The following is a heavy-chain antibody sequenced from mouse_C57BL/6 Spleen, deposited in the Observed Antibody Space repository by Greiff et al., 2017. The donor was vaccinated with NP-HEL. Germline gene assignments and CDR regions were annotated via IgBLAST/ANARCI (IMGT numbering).Heavy chain of an antibody. Sequence: EVQRVESGPGLAKPSQTLSLTCSVTGYSITSDYWNWIRKFPGNKLEYMGYISYSGSTYYNPSLKSRISITRDTSKNQYYLQLNSVTTEDTATYYCARSRNWDEGYFDVWGTGTTVTVSS. J-gene: IGHJ1*03. V-gene: IGHV3-8*01. CDR3: ARSRNWDEGYFDV. CDR1: GYSITSDY. CDR2: ISYSGST. D-gene: IGHD4-1*01.